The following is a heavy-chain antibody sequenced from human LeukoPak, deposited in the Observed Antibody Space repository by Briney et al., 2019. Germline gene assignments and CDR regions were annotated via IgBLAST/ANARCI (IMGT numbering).Heavy chain of an antibody. D-gene: IGHD3-10*01. J-gene: IGHJ5*02. Sequence: GASVKVSCRASGYTFTSYYMHWVRQAPGQGLEWMGIINPSGGSTSYAQKFQGRVTMTRDTSISTAYMELSRLRSDDTAVYYCARVGDITMVRGVVDWFDPWGQGTLVTVSS. CDR3: ARVGDITMVRGVVDWFDP. CDR1: GYTFTSYY. V-gene: IGHV1-46*01. CDR2: INPSGGST.